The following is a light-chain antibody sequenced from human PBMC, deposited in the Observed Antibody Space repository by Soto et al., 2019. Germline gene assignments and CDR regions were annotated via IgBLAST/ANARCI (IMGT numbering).Light chain of an antibody. CDR2: EVT. Sequence: QSALTQPASVSGSPGQSITISCTGTSSDVGAYNYVSWYQHHPGKVPKLLIYEVTNRPSGVSDRFSGSKSGNTASLTISGPQAEDEGGYYCSSKRDSSTLFVFGTGTKLTVL. CDR3: SSKRDSSTLFV. CDR1: SSDVGAYNY. V-gene: IGLV2-14*01. J-gene: IGLJ1*01.